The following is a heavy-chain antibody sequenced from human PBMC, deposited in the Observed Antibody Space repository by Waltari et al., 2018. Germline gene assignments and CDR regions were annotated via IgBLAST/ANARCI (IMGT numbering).Heavy chain of an antibody. V-gene: IGHV4-59*11. CDR1: GGSITTHY. D-gene: IGHD4-17*01. Sequence: QVQMQESGPGLVKPSGTLSLTCTVSGGSITTHYWTWIRQTPGKGLEWIGHMSYSGRHEYNPPLKSRVTISVDTSKNQVSLNLKSVTAADTAVYYCARVVFGDFLGGWFDSWGRGTRVTVSS. CDR2: MSYSGRH. J-gene: IGHJ5*01. CDR3: ARVVFGDFLGGWFDS.